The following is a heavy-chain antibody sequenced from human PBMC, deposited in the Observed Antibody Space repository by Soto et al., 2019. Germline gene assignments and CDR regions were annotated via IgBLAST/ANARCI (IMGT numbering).Heavy chain of an antibody. CDR1: GFTVSSNY. D-gene: IGHD6-13*01. CDR2: IYSGGST. Sequence: GGSLRLSCAASGFTVSSNYISWVRQAPGKGLEWVSAIYSGGSTYYADSVKGRFTISRDTSKNTLYLQMNSLRAEDTAVYYCAMSLRIAAADPLNWFDPWGQGTLVTVSS. CDR3: AMSLRIAAADPLNWFDP. V-gene: IGHV3-66*01. J-gene: IGHJ5*02.